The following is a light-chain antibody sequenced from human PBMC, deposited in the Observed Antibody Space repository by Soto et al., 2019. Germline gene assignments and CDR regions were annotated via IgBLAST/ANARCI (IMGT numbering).Light chain of an antibody. Sequence: QSALTQPRSVSGSPGQSVTISCTGTGSDVGGYNFVSWYQQCPGKAPKLMMYDVSKRPSGVPDRFSGSKSGNTASLIISGLQAEDDADYYCCSYAGSYTVVFGGGTKVTVL. CDR3: CSYAGSYTVV. V-gene: IGLV2-11*01. J-gene: IGLJ3*02. CDR1: GSDVGGYNF. CDR2: DVS.